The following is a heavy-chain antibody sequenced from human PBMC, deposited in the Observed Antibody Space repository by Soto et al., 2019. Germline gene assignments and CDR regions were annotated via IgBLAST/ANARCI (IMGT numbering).Heavy chain of an antibody. CDR3: AQDRGWGVVSPSHDY. J-gene: IGHJ4*02. D-gene: IGHD2-21*01. CDR2: IRGTGGET. CDR1: GFTFRNFV. V-gene: IGHV3-23*01. Sequence: EVQLLESEGGIVQPGGSLRVSCVASGFTFRNFVMSWVRQAPGEGLEWVSAIRGTGGETFYADSVKGRFTISRDNSKNTLYLQMNSLRDEDTALYFCAQDRGWGVVSPSHDYWGQGTLVTVSS.